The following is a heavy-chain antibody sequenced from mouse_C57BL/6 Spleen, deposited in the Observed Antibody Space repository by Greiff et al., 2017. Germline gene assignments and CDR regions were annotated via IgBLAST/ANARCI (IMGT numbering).Heavy chain of an antibody. D-gene: IGHD1-1*01. CDR3: AREYYGSSFDY. CDR1: GYTFTDYN. J-gene: IGHJ2*01. CDR2: INPNNGGT. V-gene: IGHV1-22*01. Sequence: EVQLQQSGPELVKPGASVKISCKASGYTFTDYNMHWVKQSHGKSLEWIGYINPNNGGTSYNQKFKGKATLTVNKSSSTAYMELRSLTSEDSAVYYCAREYYGSSFDYWGQGTTLTVSS.